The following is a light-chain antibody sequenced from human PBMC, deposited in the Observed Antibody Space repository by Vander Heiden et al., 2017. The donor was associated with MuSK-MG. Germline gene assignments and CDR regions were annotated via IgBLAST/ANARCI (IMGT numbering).Light chain of an antibody. V-gene: IGKV3-11*01. CDR3: QQRTNWPPVIT. CDR2: DAS. J-gene: IGKJ5*01. Sequence: ENVLTQSPATLSLSPGERATISCRASQSVNNYLAWYQQKPGQAPRLLIYDASNRATGIPARFSGSGSGTDFTLTISSRDPKDFAVYYCQQRTNWPPVITFGQGTRLEIK. CDR1: QSVNNY.